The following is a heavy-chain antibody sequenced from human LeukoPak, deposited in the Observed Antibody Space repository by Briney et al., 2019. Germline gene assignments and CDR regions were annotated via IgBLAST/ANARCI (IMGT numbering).Heavy chain of an antibody. CDR3: ARRRNYYDSSGYLDFDY. V-gene: IGHV4-34*01. J-gene: IGHJ4*02. CDR1: GGSFSSYY. D-gene: IGHD3-22*01. CDR2: IYYSGST. Sequence: SETLSLTCAVYGGSFSSYYWSWIRQPPGKGLEWIGSIYYSGSTYYNPSLKSRVTISVDTSKNQFSLKLSSVTAADTAVYYCARRRNYYDSSGYLDFDYWGQGTLVTVSS.